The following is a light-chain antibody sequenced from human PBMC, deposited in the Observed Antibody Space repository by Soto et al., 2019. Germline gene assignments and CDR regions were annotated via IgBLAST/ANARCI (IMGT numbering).Light chain of an antibody. Sequence: VLTQSPATLSFSPGERVTLSCRASESVNIYLAWYQQKPGQPPRLLIYDASIRAADIPARFSGSGSGTDFSLTISSLEPEDFAVYYCQQRAYWPLTFGGGTKVEI. V-gene: IGKV3-11*01. CDR2: DAS. CDR1: ESVNIY. CDR3: QQRAYWPLT. J-gene: IGKJ4*01.